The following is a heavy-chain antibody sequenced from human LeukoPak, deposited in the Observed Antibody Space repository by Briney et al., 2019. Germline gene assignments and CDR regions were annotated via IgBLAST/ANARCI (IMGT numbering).Heavy chain of an antibody. V-gene: IGHV3-72*01. D-gene: IGHD2-15*01. CDR3: VRVGSVGGSDYLDY. Sequence: GGSLRLSCAVSGFTFSDHFLDWVRQAPGKGLEWVGRSRNKAKSYTTEYAASVKGRFTVSRDDSKNSLYLQMNSLKTEDTAVYYCVRVGSVGGSDYLDYWGQGTLVTVSS. J-gene: IGHJ4*02. CDR2: SRNKAKSYTT. CDR1: GFTFSDHF.